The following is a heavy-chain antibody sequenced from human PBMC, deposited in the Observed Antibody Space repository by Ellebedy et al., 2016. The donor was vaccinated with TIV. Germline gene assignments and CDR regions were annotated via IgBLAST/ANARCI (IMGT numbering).Heavy chain of an antibody. CDR2: VSNGGRP. CDR3: ARYPTRVGAPKYYFDP. J-gene: IGHJ4*02. Sequence: SETLSLXXSVYNGSFSDSSWSWVRQAPGEGLEWIGDVSNGGRPNYNPSLKSRITMSVDMSKSQISLKLSSVSAADTAVYYCARYPTRVGAPKYYFDPWGQGTLVTVSS. D-gene: IGHD2-2*01. CDR1: NGSFSDSS. V-gene: IGHV4-34*10.